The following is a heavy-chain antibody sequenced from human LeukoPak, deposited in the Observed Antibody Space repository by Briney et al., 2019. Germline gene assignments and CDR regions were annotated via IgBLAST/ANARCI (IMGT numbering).Heavy chain of an antibody. J-gene: IGHJ4*02. Sequence: PGGSLRLSCSASGCTFRNYAMHWVRQAPGKGLEFVSGINSDGGDIHYADSVKDRFIISRDNFKTTLYLQMSSLRPEDTAVYYCVVPLSGYDYGYDYWGQGT. V-gene: IGHV3-64D*09. CDR3: VVPLSGYDYGYDY. CDR1: GCTFRNYA. CDR2: INSDGGDI. D-gene: IGHD3-22*01.